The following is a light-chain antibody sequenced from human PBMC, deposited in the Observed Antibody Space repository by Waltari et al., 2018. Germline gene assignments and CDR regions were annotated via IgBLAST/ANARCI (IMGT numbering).Light chain of an antibody. CDR2: YDR. Sequence: FVVTPPPSVSVAPGNTPRLTREGENIGGQSVNWYQQKQGQAPVLVMFYDRDRPSGIPERFSGSNSGNTATLTINWVEPGDEADYHCQVWDDTNNSGVFGGGTKLTVL. V-gene: IGLV3-21*04. CDR3: QVWDDTNNSGV. CDR1: NIGGQS. J-gene: IGLJ3*02.